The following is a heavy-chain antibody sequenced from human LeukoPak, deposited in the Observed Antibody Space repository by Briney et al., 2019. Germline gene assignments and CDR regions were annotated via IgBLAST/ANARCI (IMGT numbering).Heavy chain of an antibody. D-gene: IGHD4-17*01. Sequence: GGSLRLSCAASGFTFSSYGMHWVRQAPGKGLEWVAVISYDGSNKYYADSVKGRFTISRDNSKNTLYLQMNSLRAGDTALYYCARGTGYGDYLIDYWGQGTLVTVSS. CDR3: ARGTGYGDYLIDY. V-gene: IGHV3-30*03. CDR2: ISYDGSNK. CDR1: GFTFSSYG. J-gene: IGHJ4*02.